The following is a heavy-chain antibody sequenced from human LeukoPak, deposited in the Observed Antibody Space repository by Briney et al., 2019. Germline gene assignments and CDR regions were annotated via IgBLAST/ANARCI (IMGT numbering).Heavy chain of an antibody. CDR3: TRGGGFGVVTNNWFDP. D-gene: IGHD3-3*01. Sequence: GGSLRLSWAASGFTFSNYDIHWVRQAQGKGLEWVSAIGTADDTYYADSVRGRFSISRENAKNSVYLQMNSLRAGDTAVYFCTRGGGFGVVTNNWFDPWGRGTLVTVSS. CDR1: GFTFSNYD. CDR2: IGTADDT. J-gene: IGHJ5*02. V-gene: IGHV3-13*01.